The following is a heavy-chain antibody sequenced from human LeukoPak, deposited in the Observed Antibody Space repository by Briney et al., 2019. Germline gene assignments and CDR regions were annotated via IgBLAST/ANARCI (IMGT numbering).Heavy chain of an antibody. D-gene: IGHD3-22*01. CDR2: ISYSGGT. J-gene: IGHJ3*02. CDR3: AREVEYYDSSGYRPHAFDI. V-gene: IGHV4-39*02. Sequence: PSETLSLTCTVSGGPISSSNYYWGWTRQPPGKGLEWFGSISYSGGTSYNPSLRSRVTISVDTSKNQFSLKLNSVTAADTAVYYCAREVEYYDSSGYRPHAFDIWGQGTVVTVSS. CDR1: GGPISSSNYY.